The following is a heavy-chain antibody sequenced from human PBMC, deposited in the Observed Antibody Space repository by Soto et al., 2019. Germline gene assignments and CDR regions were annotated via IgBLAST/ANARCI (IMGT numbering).Heavy chain of an antibody. D-gene: IGHD4-17*01. CDR3: ARAQNDYGDYVSSDY. CDR2: ISAYNGNT. J-gene: IGHJ4*02. CDR1: GYTFTSYG. V-gene: IGHV1-18*01. Sequence: QVQLVQSGAEVKKPGASVKVSCKASGYTFTSYGISWVRQAPGQGLAWMGWISAYNGNTNYAQKLQGRVTMTTDTSTSTAYMELRSLRSDDTAMYYCARAQNDYGDYVSSDYWGQGTLVTVSS.